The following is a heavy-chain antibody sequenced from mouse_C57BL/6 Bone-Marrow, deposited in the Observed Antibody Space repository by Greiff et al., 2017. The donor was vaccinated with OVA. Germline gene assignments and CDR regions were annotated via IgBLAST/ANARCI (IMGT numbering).Heavy chain of an antibody. CDR2: ISSGGSYT. CDR3: ARDDYVAWLAY. D-gene: IGHD2-4*01. V-gene: IGHV5-6*01. Sequence: EVKLVESGGDLVKPGGSLKLSCAASGFTFSSYGMSWVRQTPDKRLEWVATISSGGSYTYYPDSVKGRFTISRDNAKNTLYLQMSSLKSEDTAMYYCARDDYVAWLAYWGQGTLVTVSA. J-gene: IGHJ3*01. CDR1: GFTFSSYG.